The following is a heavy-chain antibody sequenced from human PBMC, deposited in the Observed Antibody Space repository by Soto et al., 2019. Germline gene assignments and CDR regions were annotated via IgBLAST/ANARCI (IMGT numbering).Heavy chain of an antibody. CDR3: ARGLTPLYCSSTSCSNWFDP. J-gene: IGHJ5*02. D-gene: IGHD2-2*01. CDR2: INHSGST. Sequence: QVQLQQWGAGLLKPSETLSLTCAVYGGSFSGYYWSWIRQPPGKGLEWIGEINHSGSTNYNPSLKSRVTISVDTSKNQFSLKLSSVTAADTAVYYCARGLTPLYCSSTSCSNWFDPWGQGTLVTVSS. V-gene: IGHV4-34*01. CDR1: GGSFSGYY.